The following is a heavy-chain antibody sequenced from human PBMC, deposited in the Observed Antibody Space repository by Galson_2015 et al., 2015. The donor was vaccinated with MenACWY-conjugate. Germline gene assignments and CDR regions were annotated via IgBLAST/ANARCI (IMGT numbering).Heavy chain of an antibody. D-gene: IGHD3-10*01. Sequence: SLRLSCAASGFTFSTYWMTWVRQAPGKGLEWVANIKYDGSEQYYGDSVRGRFTISRDNAKNSLYLQMNSLRPEDTAVYFCVRPKKAFEAVRSPDFRGQGNVGTRSP. CDR2: IKYDGSEQ. CDR3: VRPKKAFEAVRSPDF. CDR1: GFTFSTYW. J-gene: IGHJ4*02. V-gene: IGHV3-7*01.